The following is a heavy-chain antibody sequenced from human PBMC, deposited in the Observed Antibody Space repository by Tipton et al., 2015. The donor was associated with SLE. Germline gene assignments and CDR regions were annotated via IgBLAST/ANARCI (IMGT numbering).Heavy chain of an antibody. CDR2: IYYSGST. V-gene: IGHV4-59*01. Sequence: LRLSCAASGFTFSSYWMSWVRQAPGKGLEWIGYIYYSGSTNYNPSLKSRVTISVDTSKNQFSLKLSSVTAADTAVYYCARGGAGCGGDCYYAFDISGQGTMVPVSS. CDR3: ARGGAGCGGDCYYAFDI. CDR1: GFTFSSYW. D-gene: IGHD2-21*01. J-gene: IGHJ3*02.